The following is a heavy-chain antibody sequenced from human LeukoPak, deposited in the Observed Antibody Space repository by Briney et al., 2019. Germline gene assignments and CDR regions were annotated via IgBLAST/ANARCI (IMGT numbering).Heavy chain of an antibody. Sequence: SGPALVKPTQTLTLTCTFSGFSLSTSGMCVSWIRQPPGKALEWLARIDWDDDKYYSTSLKTRLTISKDTSKNQVVLTMTNVDPVDTATYYCARIRVATNSFDYWGQGTLVTVSP. D-gene: IGHD5-12*01. V-gene: IGHV2-70*11. CDR1: GFSLSTSGMC. CDR3: ARIRVATNSFDY. CDR2: IDWDDDK. J-gene: IGHJ4*02.